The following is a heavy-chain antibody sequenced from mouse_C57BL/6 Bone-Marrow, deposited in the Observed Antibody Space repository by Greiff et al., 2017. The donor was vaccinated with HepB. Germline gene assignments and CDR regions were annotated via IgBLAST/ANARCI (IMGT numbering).Heavy chain of an antibody. J-gene: IGHJ4*01. CDR3: ARLGDYPTYAMDY. CDR2: ISSGSSTI. V-gene: IGHV5-17*01. CDR1: GFTFSDYG. D-gene: IGHD2-4*01. Sequence: EVHLVESGGGLVKPGGSLKLSCAASGFTFSDYGMHWVRQAPEKGLEWVAYISSGSSTIYYADTVKGRFTISRDNAKNTLFLQMTSLRSEDTAMYYCARLGDYPTYAMDYWGQGTSVTVSS.